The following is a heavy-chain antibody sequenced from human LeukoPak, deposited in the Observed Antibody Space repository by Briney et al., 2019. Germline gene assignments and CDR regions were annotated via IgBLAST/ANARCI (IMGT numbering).Heavy chain of an antibody. CDR1: GFTFSTYA. J-gene: IGHJ6*02. V-gene: IGHV3-23*01. D-gene: IGHD3-16*01. CDR3: ARNQQLGGHSYYYYGMDV. CDR2: ISGGGVTT. Sequence: GGSLRLSCAASGFTFSTYALTWARQAPGKGLEWVSGISGGGVTTYYADSVKGRFTISRDNSKNTLYLQMNSLRADDTAIYYCARNQQLGGHSYYYYGMDVWGQGTTVTVSS.